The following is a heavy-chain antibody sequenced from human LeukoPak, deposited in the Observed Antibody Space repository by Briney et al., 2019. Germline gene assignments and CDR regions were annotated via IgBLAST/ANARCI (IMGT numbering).Heavy chain of an antibody. CDR1: GFAFSSYE. J-gene: IGHJ4*02. Sequence: PGGSLRLSCAASGFAFSSYEMNWVRQAPGKGLEWVSYISSSGSTIYYADSVKGRFTISRDNAKNSLYLQMNSLRAEDTAVYYCASLYQYYHDSSGYSDYWGQGTLVTVSS. CDR2: ISSSGSTI. V-gene: IGHV3-48*03. D-gene: IGHD3-22*01. CDR3: ASLYQYYHDSSGYSDY.